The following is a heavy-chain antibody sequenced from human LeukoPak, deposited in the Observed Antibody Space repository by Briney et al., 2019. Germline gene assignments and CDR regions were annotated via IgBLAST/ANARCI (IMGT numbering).Heavy chain of an antibody. CDR1: GNYW. Sequence: GGSLRLSCAASGNYWMHWVRQAPGKGLVWVSHINSDGSWTSYADSVKGRFTISKDNAKNTVYLQMNSLRAEDTAVYYCVSFYETYWGRGTVVTVSS. J-gene: IGHJ4*02. V-gene: IGHV3-74*01. CDR3: VSFYETY. D-gene: IGHD2/OR15-2a*01. CDR2: INSDGSWT.